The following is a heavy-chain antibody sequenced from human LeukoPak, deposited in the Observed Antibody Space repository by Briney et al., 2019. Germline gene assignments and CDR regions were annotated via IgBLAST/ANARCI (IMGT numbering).Heavy chain of an antibody. CDR3: ARGQERGELLGFSSDYYYYMDV. Sequence: GGSLRLSCAASGFTFSDYYMSWIRQAPGKGLEWVANIKQDGSEKYYVDSVKGRFTISRDNAKNSLYLQMNSLRVEDTAVYYCARGQERGELLGFSSDYYYYMDVWGKGTTVTVSS. CDR1: GFTFSDYY. D-gene: IGHD1-26*01. V-gene: IGHV3-7*01. J-gene: IGHJ6*03. CDR2: IKQDGSEK.